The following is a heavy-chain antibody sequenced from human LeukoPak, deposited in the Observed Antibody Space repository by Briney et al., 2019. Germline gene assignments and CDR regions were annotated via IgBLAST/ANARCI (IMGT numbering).Heavy chain of an antibody. CDR2: ISGSGGST. J-gene: IGHJ4*02. CDR3: ARARWGPRENFDY. Sequence: GGSLRLSCAASGFTFSSYAMSWVRQAPGKGLEWVSAISGSGGSTYYADSVKGRFTISRDNSKNTLYLQMNSLRAEDTAVYYCARARWGPRENFDYWGQGTLVTVSS. CDR1: GFTFSSYA. D-gene: IGHD3-16*01. V-gene: IGHV3-23*01.